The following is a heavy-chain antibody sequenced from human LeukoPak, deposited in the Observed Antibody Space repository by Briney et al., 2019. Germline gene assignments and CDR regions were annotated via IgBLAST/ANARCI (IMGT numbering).Heavy chain of an antibody. D-gene: IGHD3-10*01. CDR2: ISNTGSFI. J-gene: IGHJ4*02. CDR1: GLTFSDEY. CDR3: VRARGAGPGAHFDY. Sequence: GGSLRLSCAASGLTFSDEYMSWIRQAPGKGLEWVSYISNTGSFISYADSVKGRFTISRDNAKNSLYLQMNSLRAEDAAAYYCVRARGAGPGAHFDYWGQGTLVTVSS. V-gene: IGHV3-11*01.